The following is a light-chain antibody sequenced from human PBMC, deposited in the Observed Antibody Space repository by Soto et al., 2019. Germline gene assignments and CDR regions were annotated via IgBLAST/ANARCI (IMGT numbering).Light chain of an antibody. CDR2: GNS. V-gene: IGLV1-40*01. J-gene: IGLJ3*02. CDR3: QSYDSSLSGWV. Sequence: QSVLTQPPSVSRAPGQRVTISCTGSSSNIGAGYDVHWYQQLPGTAPKLLIYGNSNRPSGVPDRFSGSKSDTSASLAITGLQAEDEADYYCQSYDSSLSGWVFGGGTKLTVL. CDR1: SSNIGAGYD.